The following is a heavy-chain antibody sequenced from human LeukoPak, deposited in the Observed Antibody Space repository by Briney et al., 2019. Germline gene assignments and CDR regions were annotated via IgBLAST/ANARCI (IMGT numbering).Heavy chain of an antibody. CDR1: GGTFSSYA. CDR3: PREDIVVVVAASHFDY. Sequence: SVKVSXKASGGTFSSYAISWVRQAPGQGLEWIGRIIPIFGTANYAQKFQGRVTITTDESTSTAYMELSSLRSEDTAVYYCPREDIVVVVAASHFDYWGQGTLVTVSS. V-gene: IGHV1-69*05. J-gene: IGHJ4*02. CDR2: IIPIFGTA. D-gene: IGHD2-15*01.